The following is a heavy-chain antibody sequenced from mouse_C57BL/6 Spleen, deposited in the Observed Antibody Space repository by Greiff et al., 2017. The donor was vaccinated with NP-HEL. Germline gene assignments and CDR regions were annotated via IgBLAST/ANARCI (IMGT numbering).Heavy chain of an antibody. J-gene: IGHJ3*01. D-gene: IGHD1-1*01. CDR2: IYPSDSET. CDR3: ARAEGTDYYGSSYWFAY. Sequence: QVHVKQPGAELVRPGSSVKLSCKASGYTFTSYWMDWVKQRPGQGLEWIGNIYPSDSETHYNQKFKDKATLTVDKSSSTAYMQLSSLTSEDSAVYYCARAEGTDYYGSSYWFAYWGQGTLVTVSA. V-gene: IGHV1-61*01. CDR1: GYTFTSYW.